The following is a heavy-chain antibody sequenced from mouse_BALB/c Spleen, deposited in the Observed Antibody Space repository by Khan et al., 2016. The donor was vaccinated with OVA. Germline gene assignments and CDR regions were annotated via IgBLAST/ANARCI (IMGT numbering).Heavy chain of an antibody. CDR2: INPSNGDT. CDR1: GYTFTSFY. Sequence: QVQLQQPGAELVKPGASVKISCKASGYTFTSFYMYWVKQRPGQGLEWIGGINPSNGDTHFYEKFKSKATLTVDKSSTTASMQFSSLTSEDSAVYYCARSGYGNPFAYWGQGTLVTVSA. V-gene: IGHV1S81*02. CDR3: ARSGYGNPFAY. D-gene: IGHD2-1*01. J-gene: IGHJ3*01.